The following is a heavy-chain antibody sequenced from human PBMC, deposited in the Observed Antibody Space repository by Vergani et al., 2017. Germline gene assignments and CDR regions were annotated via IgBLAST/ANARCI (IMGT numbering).Heavy chain of an antibody. CDR3: ARKGSGSNHWFDP. J-gene: IGHJ5*02. Sequence: QVQLQESGPGLVKSSDTLSLPCAVSGYSISRSNWWGWIRQPPGKGLAWIGYIYYSGSTYYNPSLKSRVTMSVDTSKNQFSLKLSSVTAVDTAVYYCARKGSGSNHWFDPWGQGTLVTVSS. V-gene: IGHV4-28*01. CDR1: GYSISRSNW. D-gene: IGHD3-10*01. CDR2: IYYSGST.